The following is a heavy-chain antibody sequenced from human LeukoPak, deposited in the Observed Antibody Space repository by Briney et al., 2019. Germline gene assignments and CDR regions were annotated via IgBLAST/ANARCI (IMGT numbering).Heavy chain of an antibody. CDR1: GYTFGTSS. Sequence: ASVNVSCKASGYTFGTSSITWVRQAPGQRLEWMGWISPNSANTYYVQKLQGRVTVTTDTSTSTAYMELRSPTSDDTAVYYCARVRDSSNWWGPFDVWGQGTMVTVSS. J-gene: IGHJ3*01. V-gene: IGHV1-18*01. D-gene: IGHD6-13*01. CDR2: ISPNSANT. CDR3: ARVRDSSNWWGPFDV.